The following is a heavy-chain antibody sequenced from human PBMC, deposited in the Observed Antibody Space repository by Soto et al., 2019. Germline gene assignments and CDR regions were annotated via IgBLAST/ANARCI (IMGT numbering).Heavy chain of an antibody. CDR1: GFTFSSYA. V-gene: IGHV3-30-3*01. CDR3: ASAPPGLAPQESIAVAGPPY. J-gene: IGHJ4*02. Sequence: PGGSLRLSCAASGFTFSSYAMHWVRQAPGKGLEWVAVISYDGSNKYYADSVKGRFTISRDNSKNTLYLQMNSLRAEDTAVYYCASAPPGLAPQESIAVAGPPYWGQGTLVTVSS. CDR2: ISYDGSNK. D-gene: IGHD6-19*01.